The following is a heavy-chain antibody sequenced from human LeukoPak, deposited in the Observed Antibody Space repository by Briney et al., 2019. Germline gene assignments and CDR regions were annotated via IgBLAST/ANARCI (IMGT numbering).Heavy chain of an antibody. D-gene: IGHD1-26*01. CDR3: AKDVVGAINYFDY. J-gene: IGHJ4*02. V-gene: IGHV3-23*01. Sequence: PGGSLRLSCAASGFTFSSYAMSCVRQAARKGLEWVSGISGSGGSTYYADSVKGRFTISRDNFKNTLYLQMNSLRAEDTAVYYCAKDVVGAINYFDYWGQGTLVTVSS. CDR1: GFTFSSYA. CDR2: ISGSGGST.